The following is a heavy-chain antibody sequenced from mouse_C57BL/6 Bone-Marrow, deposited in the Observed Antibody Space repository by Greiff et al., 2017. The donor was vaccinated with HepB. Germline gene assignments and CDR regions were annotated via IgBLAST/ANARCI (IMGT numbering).Heavy chain of an antibody. J-gene: IGHJ1*03. V-gene: IGHV1-55*01. CDR1: GYTFTSYW. CDR3: ARSGTGTGYFDV. CDR2: IYPGSGST. Sequence: QVQLQQSGAELVKPGASVKMSCKASGYTFTSYWITWVKQRPGQGLEWIGDIYPGSGSTNYNEKFKSKATLTVDTSSSTANMQLSSLTSEDSAVYYCARSGTGTGYFDVWGTGTTVTVSS. D-gene: IGHD4-1*01.